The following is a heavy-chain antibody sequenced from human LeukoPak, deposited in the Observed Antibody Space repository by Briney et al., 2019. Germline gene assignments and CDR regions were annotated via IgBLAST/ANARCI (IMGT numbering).Heavy chain of an antibody. CDR2: ISRSSSTI. Sequence: GGSLRLSCAASGFTFSNYNMNWVRQAPGKGLEWVSYISRSSSTIKYADSVKGRFTISRDNAKNSLYLQMNSLRAEDTAVYYCARDIQPLDVDDAFDIWGQGTMVTVSS. D-gene: IGHD1-1*01. V-gene: IGHV3-48*01. CDR3: ARDIQPLDVDDAFDI. CDR1: GFTFSNYN. J-gene: IGHJ3*02.